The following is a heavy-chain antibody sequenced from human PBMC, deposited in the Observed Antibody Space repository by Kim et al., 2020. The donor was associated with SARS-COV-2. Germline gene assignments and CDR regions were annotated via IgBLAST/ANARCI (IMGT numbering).Heavy chain of an antibody. Sequence: SETLSLTCSVSGGHINTSHYYWAWIRQPPGKGLEWIGTIYHRGSTYYNPSLKSRVTISVDTSRNQFSLNLASVTAADAAVYYCARRTEAGGYFDFWGQGSPATVAS. CDR1: GGHINTSHYY. D-gene: IGHD2-15*01. V-gene: IGHV4-39*01. CDR2: IYHRGST. J-gene: IGHJ4*02. CDR3: ARRTEAGGYFDF.